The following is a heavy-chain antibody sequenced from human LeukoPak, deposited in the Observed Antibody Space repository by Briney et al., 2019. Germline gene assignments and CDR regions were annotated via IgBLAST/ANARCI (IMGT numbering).Heavy chain of an antibody. D-gene: IGHD3-22*01. Sequence: ASVKVSCKASGYTFTSYAMHWVRQAPGQRLEWMGWINAGNGNTKYSQKLQGRVTMTTDTSTSTAYMELRSLRSDDTAVYYCASLGVVDNDYWGQGTLVTVSS. J-gene: IGHJ4*02. CDR1: GYTFTSYA. CDR3: ASLGVVDNDY. V-gene: IGHV1-3*01. CDR2: INAGNGNT.